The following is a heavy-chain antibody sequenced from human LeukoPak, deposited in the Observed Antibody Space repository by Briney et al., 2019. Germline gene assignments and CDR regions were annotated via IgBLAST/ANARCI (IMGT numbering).Heavy chain of an antibody. D-gene: IGHD1-26*01. V-gene: IGHV3-21*01. CDR3: ARDHSGSYSNLDDY. J-gene: IGHJ4*02. CDR1: GFIFTSYS. CDR2: ISSSSSYI. Sequence: GGSLRLSCAASGFIFTSYSMNWVRQAPGKGLEWVSSISSSSSYIYYADSVKGRFTISRDNAKNSLYLQMNSLRAEDTAVYYCARDHSGSYSNLDDYWGQGTLVTVSS.